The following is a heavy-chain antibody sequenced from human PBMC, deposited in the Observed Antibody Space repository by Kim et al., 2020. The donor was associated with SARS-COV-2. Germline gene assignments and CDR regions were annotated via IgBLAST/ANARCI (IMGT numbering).Heavy chain of an antibody. V-gene: IGHV3-21*01. D-gene: IGHD4-17*01. CDR1: GFTFSSYS. Sequence: GGSLRLSCAASGFTFSSYSMNWVRQAPGKGLEWVSSISSSSSYIYYADSVKGRFTISRDNAKNSLYLQMNSLRAEDTAVYYCARDDTVTMDDAFDIWGQGTMVTVSS. J-gene: IGHJ3*02. CDR2: ISSSSSYI. CDR3: ARDDTVTMDDAFDI.